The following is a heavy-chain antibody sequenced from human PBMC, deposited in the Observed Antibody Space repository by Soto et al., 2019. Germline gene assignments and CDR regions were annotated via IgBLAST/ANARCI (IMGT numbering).Heavy chain of an antibody. CDR3: VSQGVNNHYGMDV. D-gene: IGHD2-21*01. V-gene: IGHV3-48*03. J-gene: IGHJ6*02. Sequence: GGSLRLSCAASGFDFASYAMNWVRQAPGKGLQWVSYISSSGSTMYYADSVKGRFTISRDNAKNSLYLQMNSLRAEDTAVYYCVSQGVNNHYGMDVWGQGTTVTVSS. CDR1: GFDFASYA. CDR2: ISSSGSTM.